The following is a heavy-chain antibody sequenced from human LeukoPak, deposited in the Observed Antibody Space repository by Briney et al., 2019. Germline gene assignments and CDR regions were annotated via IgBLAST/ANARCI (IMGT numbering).Heavy chain of an antibody. J-gene: IGHJ3*02. D-gene: IGHD3-9*01. CDR1: GDSMTDYF. V-gene: IGHV4-59*01. CDR3: ARDGGPLYHTGTGYYRAFDI. CDR2: VFYTGST. Sequence: ASETLSLTCTVSGDSMTDYFWSWIRQPPGKGLEYIGDVFYTGSTKYNPSLKSRVSISVDTSKKQFSLNLRPVTAADTAVYYCARDGGPLYHTGTGYYRAFDIWGPGTMVAVSP.